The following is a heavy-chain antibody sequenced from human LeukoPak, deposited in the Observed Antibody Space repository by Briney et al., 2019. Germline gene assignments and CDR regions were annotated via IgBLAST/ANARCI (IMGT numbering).Heavy chain of an antibody. J-gene: IGHJ6*04. Sequence: ASVKVSCKASGGTFSSYAISWVRQAPGQGLEWMGGFIPIFGTANYAQKFQGRVTITADKSTSTAYMELSSLRSEDTAVYYCARDLGYYSSTSCYHNYYYYYGMDVWGKGTTVTVSS. CDR2: FIPIFGTA. V-gene: IGHV1-69*06. CDR1: GGTFSSYA. D-gene: IGHD2-2*01. CDR3: ARDLGYYSSTSCYHNYYYYYGMDV.